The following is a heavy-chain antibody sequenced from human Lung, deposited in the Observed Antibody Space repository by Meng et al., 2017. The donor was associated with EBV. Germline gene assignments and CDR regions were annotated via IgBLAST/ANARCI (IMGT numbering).Heavy chain of an antibody. V-gene: IGHV3-21*02. Sequence: EVQLVGSXXXXXKAXGXXXRSGAASGFTFNHYNMHCVRQAPGKGLEWVSSITGVSSYIYYAESVKGRFTISRDNAKNSLFLQMNSLRADDTGVYYCARDLTAVAAFDYWGQGTLVTVSS. CDR3: ARDLTAVAAFDY. D-gene: IGHD6-19*01. CDR1: GFTFNHYN. CDR2: ITGVSSYI. J-gene: IGHJ4*02.